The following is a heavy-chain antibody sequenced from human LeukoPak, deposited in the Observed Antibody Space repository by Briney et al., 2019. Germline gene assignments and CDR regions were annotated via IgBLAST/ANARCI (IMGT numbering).Heavy chain of an antibody. CDR1: GGSISSFY. CDR2: TSYSGKT. D-gene: IGHD1-14*01. CDR3: TRAPRKAWFDP. J-gene: IGHJ5*02. Sequence: SETLSLTCNVSGGSISSFYCSRIRQPPGKGLEWIGYTSYSGKTNYNPSLKSRVTMSVDTSRNQFSLRLTSVTAADTAVYYCTRAPRKAWFDPWGQGTLVTVSS. V-gene: IGHV4-59*01.